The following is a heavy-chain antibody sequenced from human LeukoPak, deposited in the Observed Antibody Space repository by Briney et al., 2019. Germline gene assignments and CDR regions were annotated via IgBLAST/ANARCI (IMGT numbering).Heavy chain of an antibody. J-gene: IGHJ6*04. D-gene: IGHD3-16*01. V-gene: IGHV1-2*02. CDR3: ARVWGRPRDLLDV. CDR2: INPNSGGT. CDR1: GYTFTGYY. Sequence: ASVKASCKTSGYTFTGYYIHWVRQAPGQGLEWMGWINPNSGGTNYAQKFQGRVTMTRDTSISTAYMELSRLRSDDTAVYYCARVWGRPRDLLDVWGKGTTVTVSS.